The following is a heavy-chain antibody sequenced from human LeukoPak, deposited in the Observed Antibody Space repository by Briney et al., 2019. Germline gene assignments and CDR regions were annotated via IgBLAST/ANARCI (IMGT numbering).Heavy chain of an antibody. CDR1: GGTFSSFA. D-gene: IGHD6-13*01. Sequence: SVKVSCKTSGGTFSSFAITWVRQTPGQGLEWMGGIIPIFGTTNYAQKFQDRVTITADKSTSTAYMKLSSLRSEDTAVYFCARVVGLTGYSSNWYSGYYYYMDVWGKGTTVTISS. CDR3: ARVVGLTGYSSNWYSGYYYYMDV. CDR2: IIPIFGTT. V-gene: IGHV1-69*06. J-gene: IGHJ6*03.